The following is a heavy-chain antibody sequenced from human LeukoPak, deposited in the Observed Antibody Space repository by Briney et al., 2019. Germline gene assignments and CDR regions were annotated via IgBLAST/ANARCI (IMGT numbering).Heavy chain of an antibody. J-gene: IGHJ4*02. D-gene: IGHD2-2*01. V-gene: IGHV1-8*01. CDR2: MNPNSGTT. CDR3: ARGTRRDCSSTNCYLAY. CDR1: GYTFTSYD. Sequence: ASVKVSCKASGYTFTSYDINWVRQAAGQGLEWMGWMNPNSGTTGYAQMFQGRVTMTRNTSISTAYMELSSLRSEDTAVYYCARGTRRDCSSTNCYLAYWGQGTLVTVSS.